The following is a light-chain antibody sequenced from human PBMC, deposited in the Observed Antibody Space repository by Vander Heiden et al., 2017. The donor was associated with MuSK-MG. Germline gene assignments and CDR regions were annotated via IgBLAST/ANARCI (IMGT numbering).Light chain of an antibody. CDR1: QSVSSN. V-gene: IGKV3-15*01. CDR3: QQYNNWSRWT. Sequence: EIVMTQSPATLSVSPGERATLSCRASQSVSSNLAWYQQKPGHAPRLLIYGASTRATGIPARFSGSGSGTEFTLTISSLQSEDFAVYSCQQYNNWSRWTFGQGTKVEIK. CDR2: GAS. J-gene: IGKJ1*01.